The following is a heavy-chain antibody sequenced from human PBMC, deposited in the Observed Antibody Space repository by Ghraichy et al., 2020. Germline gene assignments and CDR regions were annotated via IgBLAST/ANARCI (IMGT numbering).Heavy chain of an antibody. CDR2: ISYTGST. D-gene: IGHD3-9*01. J-gene: IGHJ4*02. Sequence: SQTLSLTCSVSNASITSGNHYWGWIRQLPGKRLEWIGYISYTGSTFYNPSLQSRVSISLETSKKQFFLKLTSVTGTDTALYYCARAPRGVSSGGYYEIFVDYWGLGTLITVSS. V-gene: IGHV4-31*03. CDR1: NASITSGNHY. CDR3: ARAPRGVSSGGYYEIFVDY.